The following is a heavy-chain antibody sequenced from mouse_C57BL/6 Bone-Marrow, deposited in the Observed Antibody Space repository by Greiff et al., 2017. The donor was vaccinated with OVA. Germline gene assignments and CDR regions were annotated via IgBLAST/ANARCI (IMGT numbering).Heavy chain of an antibody. Sequence: VKLVESGPELVKPGASVKISCKASGYTFTDYYINWVKQRPGQGLEWIGWIFPGSGSTYYNEKFKGKATLTVDKSSSTAYMLLSSLTSEDSAVYFCARSGWLLPWYFDVWGTGTTVTVSS. CDR1: GYTFTDYY. V-gene: IGHV1-75*01. CDR2: IFPGSGST. J-gene: IGHJ1*03. CDR3: ARSGWLLPWYFDV. D-gene: IGHD2-3*01.